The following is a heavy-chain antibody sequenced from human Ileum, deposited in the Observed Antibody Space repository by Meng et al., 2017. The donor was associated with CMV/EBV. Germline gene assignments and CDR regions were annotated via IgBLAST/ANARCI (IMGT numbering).Heavy chain of an antibody. Sequence: SLKISCAASGFSFSNYLMHWVRQAPGKGLVWVSRINSDGSATFYADSVKGRFTISRDNAKNTLFLQRNSLRAEDTAMYYCTCIPVTGGQGTLVTVSS. D-gene: IGHD2-21*02. CDR2: INSDGSAT. CDR1: GFSFSNYL. J-gene: IGHJ4*02. V-gene: IGHV3-74*01. CDR3: TCIPVT.